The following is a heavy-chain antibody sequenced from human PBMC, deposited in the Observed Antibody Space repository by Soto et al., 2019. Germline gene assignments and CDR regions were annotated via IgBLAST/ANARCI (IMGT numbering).Heavy chain of an antibody. CDR3: ARQGYCSSTSCRFGGAAFDY. V-gene: IGHV4-34*01. CDR2: INHSGST. J-gene: IGHJ4*02. Sequence: QVQLQQWGAGLLKPSETLSLTCAVYGGSFSGYYWSWIRQPPGKGLEWIGEINHSGSTNYTPSLKSRVTIAVATSKNQSSLKLSSVTAADTAGYYCARQGYCSSTSCRFGGAAFDYCGQGTLVTVSS. CDR1: GGSFSGYY. D-gene: IGHD2-2*01.